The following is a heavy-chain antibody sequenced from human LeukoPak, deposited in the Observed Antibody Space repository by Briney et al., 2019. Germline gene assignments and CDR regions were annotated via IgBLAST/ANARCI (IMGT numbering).Heavy chain of an antibody. D-gene: IGHD3-22*01. V-gene: IGHV3-43D*03. CDR3: AKDLEPSSGYYYGGDY. J-gene: IGHJ4*02. Sequence: GGSLRLSCAASGFTFSTYWMSWVRQAPGKGLEWVSLISWDGGSTYYADSVKGRFTISRDNSKNSLYLQMNSLRAEDTALYYCAKDLEPSSGYYYGGDYWGQGTLVTVSS. CDR2: ISWDGGST. CDR1: GFTFSTYW.